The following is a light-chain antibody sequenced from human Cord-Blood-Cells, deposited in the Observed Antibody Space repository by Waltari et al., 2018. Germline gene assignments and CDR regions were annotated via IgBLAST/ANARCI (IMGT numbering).Light chain of an antibody. V-gene: IGLV2-23*01. CDR2: EGS. CDR3: CSYAGSSTPVV. CDR1: SSDVGSYNL. Sequence: QSALTQPASVSGSPGQSITISCPGTSSDVGSYNLVSWYQQHPGKAPKLRIYEGSNRPSGVSNLFSGSKSGNTASLTISGLQAEDEADYYCCSYAGSSTPVVFGGGTKLTVL. J-gene: IGLJ2*01.